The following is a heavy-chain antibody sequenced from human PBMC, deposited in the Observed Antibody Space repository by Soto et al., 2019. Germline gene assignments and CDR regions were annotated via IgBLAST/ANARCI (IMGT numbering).Heavy chain of an antibody. CDR2: IYSSGTT. J-gene: IGHJ4*02. CDR3: ASRQQQVAPVEY. CDR1: EGYISTGFYF. D-gene: IGHD6-13*01. Sequence: SETLSLTCNVSEGYISTGFYFWSWVRQSPGKGLEWIGHIYSSGTTYYNPSLKSRVTISVDASKNQFSLKLTSVTAADTAVYYCASRQQQVAPVEYWGQGTMVTVYS. V-gene: IGHV4-30-4*01.